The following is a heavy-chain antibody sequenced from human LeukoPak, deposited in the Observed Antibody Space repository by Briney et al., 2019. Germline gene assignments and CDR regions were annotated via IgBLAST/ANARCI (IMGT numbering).Heavy chain of an antibody. Sequence: TGGSLRLSCAVSGFTFSNGWMSWDRQAPGKGLEWVGRIKSKRDGGTTDYAAPVNGRFTISRDDSKNTLYLQMNSLKTEDTAVYYCTTEYYYDSSGLFDYWGQGTLVTVSS. J-gene: IGHJ4*02. CDR1: GFTFSNGW. CDR2: IKSKRDGGTT. CDR3: TTEYYYDSSGLFDY. D-gene: IGHD3-22*01. V-gene: IGHV3-15*01.